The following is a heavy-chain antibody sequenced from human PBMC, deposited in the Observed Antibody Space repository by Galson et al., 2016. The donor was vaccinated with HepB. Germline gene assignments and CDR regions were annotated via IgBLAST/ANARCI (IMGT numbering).Heavy chain of an antibody. Sequence: LRLSCAVSEFTFSSAWMSWVRQAPGKGLEWVGRVKSQTDGGTTDYAAPVKGRFTVSRDDSKSTLYLQMNNLKSEDTAVYYCTTDWTYYSGSSGRIATFDFWGQGTLVTVSS. J-gene: IGHJ4*02. CDR2: VKSQTDGGTT. V-gene: IGHV3-15*01. CDR3: TTDWTYYSGSSGRIATFDF. D-gene: IGHD3-22*01. CDR1: EFTFSSAW.